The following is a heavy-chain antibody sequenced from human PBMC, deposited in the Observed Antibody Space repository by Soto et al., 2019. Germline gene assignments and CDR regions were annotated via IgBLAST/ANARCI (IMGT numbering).Heavy chain of an antibody. Sequence: SVRLWFTWSVAGGSVRANRCCWNWIRLPPGKGLQWVGHIDHTGIIQYCPSFKSPALVSLGTPRNQLYLRLSSVNVADTAVYYCVRGSSYNFDSSGTELWFDPWGQGAMVTVS. D-gene: IGHD6-19*01. J-gene: IGHJ5*02. CDR2: IDHTGII. V-gene: IGHV4-61*01. CDR3: VRGSSYNFDSSGTELWFDP. CDR1: GGSVRANRCC.